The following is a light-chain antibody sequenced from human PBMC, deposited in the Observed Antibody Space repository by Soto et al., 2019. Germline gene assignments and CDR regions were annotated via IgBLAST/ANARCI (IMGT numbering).Light chain of an antibody. CDR3: QQRYSPLNS. V-gene: IGKV1-39*01. CDR2: AAS. J-gene: IGKJ2*03. Sequence: DIQMTQSPSSLSASVGDRVTITCRASQSINKYLNWYQQVPGKAPKLLIYAASNLQGGVPSRFSGGGSGTDFTLTISSLQPEGFVPYYCQQRYSPLNSFGQGTKLE. CDR1: QSINKY.